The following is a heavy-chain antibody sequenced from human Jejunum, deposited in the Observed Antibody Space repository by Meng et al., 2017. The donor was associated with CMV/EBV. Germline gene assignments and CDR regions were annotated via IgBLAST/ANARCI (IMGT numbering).Heavy chain of an antibody. D-gene: IGHD3-10*01. CDR1: GFPCNNDW. CDR2: IKEDGSEK. J-gene: IGHJ4*02. Sequence: GFPCNNDWLTWVRQAPGKGPEGGDNIKEDGSEKNYLDSVKCRFTISRDNAKSSLYLQMNSLRVEDTAVYHCARSHDSYHSGRTGIFWGQGTLVTVSS. CDR3: ARSHDSYHSGRTGIF. V-gene: IGHV3-7*01.